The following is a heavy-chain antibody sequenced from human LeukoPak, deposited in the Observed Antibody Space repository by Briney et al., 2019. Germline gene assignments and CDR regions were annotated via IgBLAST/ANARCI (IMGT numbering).Heavy chain of an antibody. D-gene: IGHD2-21*02. CDR1: GYRFTTYW. J-gene: IGHJ4*02. Sequence: GESLQISCKGSGYRFTTYWIAWVRQMPGKGLEWMGIIYPGDSDTRYSPSFQGQVTISADKSISTAYLQWSSLKASDTAMYYCARQVLVTARVDYWGQGTLVTVSS. CDR2: IYPGDSDT. V-gene: IGHV5-51*01. CDR3: ARQVLVTARVDY.